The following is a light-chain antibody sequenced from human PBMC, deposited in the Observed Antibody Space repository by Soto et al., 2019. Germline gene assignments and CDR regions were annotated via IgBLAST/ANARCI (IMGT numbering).Light chain of an antibody. CDR2: DAS. J-gene: IGKJ1*01. V-gene: IGKV3-20*01. CDR1: QTVRNNY. CDR3: QQYGSSSWT. Sequence: EFVLMQSPGTLSLSPGERATLSCRASQTVRNNYLAWYQQKPGQAPRLLIYDASSRATGIPDRFSGGGSGTDFTLTISRLEPEDFAVYYCQQYGSSSWTFGQGTKVDIK.